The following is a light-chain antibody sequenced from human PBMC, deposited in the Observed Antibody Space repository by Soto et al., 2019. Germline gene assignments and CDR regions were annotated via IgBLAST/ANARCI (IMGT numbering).Light chain of an antibody. CDR3: SSYAGSDNFV. CDR1: SSDVGANNDY. CDR2: EVS. J-gene: IGLJ1*01. V-gene: IGLV2-8*01. Sequence: QSVLTQPPSVSGAPGQRVTISCTGTSSDVGANNDYVSWYQQRPGKVPKLMIYEVSKRPPGVPDRFSGSKSGNTASLTVSGLQADDEADYYCSSYAGSDNFVFGTGTKVTVL.